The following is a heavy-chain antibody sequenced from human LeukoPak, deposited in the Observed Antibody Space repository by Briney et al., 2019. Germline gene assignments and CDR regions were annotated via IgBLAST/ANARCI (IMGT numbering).Heavy chain of an antibody. CDR1: GFTVSSNY. CDR2: IRYDGSNK. Sequence: SGGSLRLSCAASGFTVSSNYMSWVRQAPGKGLEWVAFIRYDGSNKYYADSEKGRFTISRDNSKNTLYLQMNSLRAEDTAVYYCAGATVRGLDYWGQGTLVTVSS. CDR3: AGATVRGLDY. D-gene: IGHD3-10*01. J-gene: IGHJ4*02. V-gene: IGHV3-30*02.